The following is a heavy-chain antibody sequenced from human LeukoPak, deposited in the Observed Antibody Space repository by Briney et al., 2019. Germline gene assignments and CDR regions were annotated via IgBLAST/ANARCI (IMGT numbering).Heavy chain of an antibody. D-gene: IGHD2-2*01. CDR2: IYYSGST. J-gene: IGHJ6*04. CDR3: ARLYCSSTSCEGVDRDV. Sequence: SETLSLTCTVSGGSISSSSYYWGWIRQPPGKGLEWIGSIYYSGSTYYNPSLKSRVTISVDTSKNQFSLKLSSVTAADTAVYYCARLYCSSTSCEGVDRDVWGKGTTVTVSS. V-gene: IGHV4-39*01. CDR1: GGSISSSSYY.